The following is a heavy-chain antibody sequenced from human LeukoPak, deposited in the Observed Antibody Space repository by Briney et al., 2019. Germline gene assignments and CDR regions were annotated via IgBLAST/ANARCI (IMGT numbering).Heavy chain of an antibody. CDR1: GGTFSSYA. CDR3: AIENYRMENWFDP. J-gene: IGHJ5*02. V-gene: IGHV1-69*05. D-gene: IGHD4-11*01. Sequence: VKVSCKDSGGTFSSYAISWVRQAPGQGVEWMGRIIAIFGTANYAQKLQGRVTITTDESTRTAYMEVSRLRSEDTAGYYCAIENYRMENWFDPWGQGTLVTVSS. CDR2: IIAIFGTA.